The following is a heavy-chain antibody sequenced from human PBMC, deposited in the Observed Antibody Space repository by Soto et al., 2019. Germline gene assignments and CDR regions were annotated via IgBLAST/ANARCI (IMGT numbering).Heavy chain of an antibody. Sequence: PSVKVSCKASGGTFSSYAISWVRQAPGQGLEWMGGIIPIFGTANYAQKFQGRVTITADKSTSTAYMELSSLRSEDTAVYYCARDGGIVVVSHYYYYGMDVWGQGTTVTVS. D-gene: IGHD3-22*01. CDR2: IIPIFGTA. V-gene: IGHV1-69*06. CDR3: ARDGGIVVVSHYYYYGMDV. CDR1: GGTFSSYA. J-gene: IGHJ6*02.